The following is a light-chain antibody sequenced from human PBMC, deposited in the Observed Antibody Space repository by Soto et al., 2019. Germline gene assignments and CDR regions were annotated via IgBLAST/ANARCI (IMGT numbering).Light chain of an antibody. CDR1: SSNIGSNY. CDR2: RNN. V-gene: IGLV1-47*01. Sequence: QSVLTQPPSASGTPGQRVTISCSGSSSNIGSNYVYWYQQLPGTAPKLLIYRNNQRPSGVPDRFSSSKSGTSASLAISGLRSEDEADYYCAAWDDSLSGWVFGGGTKLTV. J-gene: IGLJ3*02. CDR3: AAWDDSLSGWV.